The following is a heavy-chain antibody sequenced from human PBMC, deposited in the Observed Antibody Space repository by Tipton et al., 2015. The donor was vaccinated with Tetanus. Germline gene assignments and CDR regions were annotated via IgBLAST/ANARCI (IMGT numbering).Heavy chain of an antibody. J-gene: IGHJ6*02. CDR1: GMTLSYFA. V-gene: IGHV3-23*01. CDR2: ISGSGDRI. D-gene: IGHD2-2*01. Sequence: GSLRLSCAASGMTLSYFAMSWVRQAPGKGLEWVSGISGSGDRIFYADSVKGRFTISRDNAKNTLYLQMNSLRAEDTAVYYCVRVLKGAKCSRSSCYGYGMDVWGQGTTVTVSS. CDR3: VRVLKGAKCSRSSCYGYGMDV.